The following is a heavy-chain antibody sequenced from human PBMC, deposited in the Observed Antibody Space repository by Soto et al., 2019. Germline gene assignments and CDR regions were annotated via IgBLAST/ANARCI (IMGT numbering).Heavy chain of an antibody. J-gene: IGHJ3*02. CDR1: GYTFTSYA. CDR3: ARASGAFDI. D-gene: IGHD3-3*01. CDR2: INVGNANT. V-gene: IGHV1-3*01. Sequence: QVQLVQSGAEVKKPGASVKASCKASGYTFTSYAIHWVRQASGQRLEWMGWINVGNANTKYSQKFQGRVTITKDTAASAAYMELSSLRSEDTAVYYCARASGAFDIWGQGTMVTVSS.